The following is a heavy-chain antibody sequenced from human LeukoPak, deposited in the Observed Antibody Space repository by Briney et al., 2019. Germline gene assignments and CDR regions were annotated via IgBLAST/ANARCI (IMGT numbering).Heavy chain of an antibody. CDR3: ARSLTVTTPFDY. CDR2: IYYSGST. J-gene: IGHJ4*02. D-gene: IGHD4-11*01. Sequence: SETLSLTCTVSGGSISSGGYYWSWIRQHPGKGLEWIGYIYYSGSTYYNPSLKSRVTISVDTSKNQSSLKLSSVTAADTAVYYCARSLTVTTPFDYWGQGTLVTVSS. CDR1: GGSISSGGYY. V-gene: IGHV4-31*03.